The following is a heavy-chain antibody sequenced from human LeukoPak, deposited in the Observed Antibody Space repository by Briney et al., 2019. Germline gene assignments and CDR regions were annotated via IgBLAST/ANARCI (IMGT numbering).Heavy chain of an antibody. CDR3: ARGPGGGRGYSYGYGYYYYMDV. CDR1: GRSIHRHY. D-gene: IGHD5-18*01. J-gene: IGHJ6*03. Sequence: PSETLSLTCSVSGRSIHRHYWRWLGPPPGKELEWMGYVYFSGSTDYDSPLKSGVTISVDTSKKQFSLRLSSVTAADTAVYYCARGPGGGRGYSYGYGYYYYMDVWGEGTTVTVSS. V-gene: IGHV4-59*11. CDR2: VYFSGST.